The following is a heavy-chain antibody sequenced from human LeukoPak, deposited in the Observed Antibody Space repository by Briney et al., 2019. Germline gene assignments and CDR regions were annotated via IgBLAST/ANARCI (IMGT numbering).Heavy chain of an antibody. V-gene: IGHV3-23*01. CDR3: AKRLANYFDY. CDR2: ISGSGGST. Sequence: GGSLRLSCAASGSTFSSYAMSWVRQAPGNRLEWVSAISGSGGSTYYADSVKGRFTISRDNSKNTLYLQMNSLRAEDTAVYYCAKRLANYFDYWGQGTLVTVSS. CDR1: GSTFSSYA. J-gene: IGHJ4*02.